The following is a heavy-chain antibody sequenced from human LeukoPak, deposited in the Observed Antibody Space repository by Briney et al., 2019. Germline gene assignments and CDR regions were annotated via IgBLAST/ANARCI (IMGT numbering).Heavy chain of an antibody. D-gene: IGHD6-6*01. J-gene: IGHJ4*02. CDR1: GFTFSNYA. CDR3: AKDLSSSSSGKFVS. V-gene: IGHV3-23*01. CDR2: IRDSGGST. Sequence: GGSLRLSCAASGFTFSNYAMSWVRQAPGKGLEWVSAIRDSGGSTDYTDSVKGRFTISRDNSKNTLYLQMNSLRAEDTAVYYCAKDLSSSSSGKFVSWGQGTLDTVSS.